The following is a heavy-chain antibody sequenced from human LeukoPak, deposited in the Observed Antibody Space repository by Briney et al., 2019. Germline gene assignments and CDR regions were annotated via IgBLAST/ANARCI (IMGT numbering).Heavy chain of an antibody. J-gene: IGHJ6*02. CDR2: MNPNSGNT. Sequence: SVKVSCKASGYTFTSYDINWVRQATGQGLEWMGWMNPNSGNTGYAQKFQGRVTMTRNTSISTAYMELSSLRSEDTAVYYCARVEIVVVPAAMRGDYYYYYGMDVWGQGTTVTVSS. CDR1: GYTFTSYD. D-gene: IGHD2-2*03. CDR3: ARVEIVVVPAAMRGDYYYYYGMDV. V-gene: IGHV1-8*01.